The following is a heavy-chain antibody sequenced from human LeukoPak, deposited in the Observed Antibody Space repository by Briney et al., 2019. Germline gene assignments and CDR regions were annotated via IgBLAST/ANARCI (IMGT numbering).Heavy chain of an antibody. CDR1: GGSISSYY. CDR3: ARGGLGYYDSSGYYL. V-gene: IGHV4-59*01. J-gene: IGHJ4*02. CDR2: IYCSGST. Sequence: SETLSLTCTVSGGSISSYYWSWIRQPPGKGLEWIGYIYCSGSTNYNPSLKSRVTISVDTSKNQFSLKLSSVTAADTAVYYCARGGLGYYDSSGYYLWGQGTLVTVSS. D-gene: IGHD3-22*01.